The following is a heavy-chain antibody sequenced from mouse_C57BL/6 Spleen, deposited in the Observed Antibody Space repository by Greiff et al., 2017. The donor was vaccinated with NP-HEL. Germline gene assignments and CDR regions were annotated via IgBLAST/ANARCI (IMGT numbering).Heavy chain of an antibody. J-gene: IGHJ1*03. CDR1: GYTFTSYW. D-gene: IGHD2-1*01. Sequence: QVQLQQPGAELVKPGASVKVSCKASGYTFTSYWMHWVKQRPGQGLEWIGRIHPSDSDTNYNQKFKGKATLTVDKSSSTAYMQLSSLTSEDSSVYYCAIPTGGYGNWYVDVWGTGTTVTVSS. CDR2: IHPSDSDT. V-gene: IGHV1-74*01. CDR3: AIPTGGYGNWYVDV.